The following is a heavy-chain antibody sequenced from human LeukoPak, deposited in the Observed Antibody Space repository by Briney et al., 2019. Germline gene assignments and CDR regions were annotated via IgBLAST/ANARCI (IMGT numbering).Heavy chain of an antibody. CDR1: GGSISSSSYY. J-gene: IGHJ4*02. V-gene: IGHV4-39*07. CDR2: IYYSGSA. D-gene: IGHD6-6*01. CDR3: ARDPGAARDGHFDY. Sequence: ASETLSLTCTVSGGSISSSSYYWGWIRQTPGKGLEWIGSIYYSGSAYYNPSLKSRVTISVDTSKNQFSLKLSSVTAADTAVYYCARDPGAARDGHFDYWGQGTLVTVSS.